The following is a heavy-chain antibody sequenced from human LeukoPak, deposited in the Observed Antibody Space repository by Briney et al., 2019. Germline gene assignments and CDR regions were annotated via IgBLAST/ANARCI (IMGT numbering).Heavy chain of an antibody. J-gene: IGHJ4*02. CDR3: ASNRLWFGELSHFDY. D-gene: IGHD3-10*01. CDR1: GGTFSSYA. V-gene: IGHV1-69*04. Sequence: GASVKVSCKASGGTFSSYAISWVRQAPGQGLEWMGRIIPILGIANYAQKFQGRVTITADKSTSTAYMELSSLRSEDTAVYYCASNRLWFGELSHFDYWGQGTLVTVSS. CDR2: IIPILGIA.